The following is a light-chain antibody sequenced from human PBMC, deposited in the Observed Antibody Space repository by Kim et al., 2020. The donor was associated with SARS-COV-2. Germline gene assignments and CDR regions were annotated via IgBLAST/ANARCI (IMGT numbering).Light chain of an antibody. V-gene: IGKV1D-12*01. CDR3: QQSNSFPFT. Sequence: ASVGDRVTITCRASQDISSWLGWYQRKPGKAPKLLIYAASNLQSGVPSRFSGSGSGTDFTLTISSLQPEDFATYYCQQSNSFPFTFGPGTKVDIK. CDR1: QDISSW. J-gene: IGKJ3*01. CDR2: AAS.